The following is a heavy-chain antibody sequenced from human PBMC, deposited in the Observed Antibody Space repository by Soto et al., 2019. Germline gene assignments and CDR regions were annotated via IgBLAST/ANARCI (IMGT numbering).Heavy chain of an antibody. V-gene: IGHV4-4*02. D-gene: IGHD4-17*01. Sequence: QVQLQESGPGLVKPSGTLSLTCTVSGGSMSSSNWWNWVRQSPGKGLEWIGEAHHSGRTNYNPSLKSRVTISVDKSKNHFSLTLTSVTAAVTAVYYCARSVATVLDYWGQGTLVTVSS. CDR3: ARSVATVLDY. CDR1: GGSMSSSNW. CDR2: AHHSGRT. J-gene: IGHJ4*02.